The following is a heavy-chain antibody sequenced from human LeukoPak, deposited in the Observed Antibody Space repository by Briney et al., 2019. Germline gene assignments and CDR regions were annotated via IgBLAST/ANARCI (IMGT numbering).Heavy chain of an antibody. CDR1: GFTFSDHY. D-gene: IGHD3-10*01. J-gene: IGHJ4*02. V-gene: IGHV3-11*05. CDR3: ARDPYYYGSGGGTFNFDY. Sequence: PGGSLRLSCAASGFTFSDHYMSWIRQAPGKGLEWVSYISSSSSYTNYADSVKGRFTISRDNAKNSLYLQMNSLRAEDTAVYYCARDPYYYGSGGGTFNFDYWGQGTLVTVSS. CDR2: ISSSSSYT.